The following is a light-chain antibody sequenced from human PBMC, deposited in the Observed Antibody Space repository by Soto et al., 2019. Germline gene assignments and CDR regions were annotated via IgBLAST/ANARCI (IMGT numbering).Light chain of an antibody. Sequence: QSALTQPASVSESPGQSITISCTGTSSDVGAYNYVSWYRQHPGKGPELIIYKVTDRPSGVSSRFSGSKSGNTASLTISGLQAEDEADYYCSSYTTSSTWVFGGGTKLTVL. CDR1: SSDVGAYNY. CDR3: SSYTTSSTWV. J-gene: IGLJ3*02. V-gene: IGLV2-14*01. CDR2: KVT.